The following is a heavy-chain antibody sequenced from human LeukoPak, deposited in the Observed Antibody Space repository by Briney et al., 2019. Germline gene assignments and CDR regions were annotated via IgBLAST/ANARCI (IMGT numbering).Heavy chain of an antibody. CDR3: ARDNSEWLLYYHYYGMDV. CDR2: ISYDGSNK. D-gene: IGHD3-3*01. Sequence: GGSLRLSCAASGFTFSSYAMHWVRQAPGKGLEWVAVISYDGSNKYYADSVKGRFTISRDNSKNTLYLQMNSLRSEDTAVYYCARDNSEWLLYYHYYGMDVWGQGTTVTVSS. CDR1: GFTFSSYA. J-gene: IGHJ6*02. V-gene: IGHV3-30-3*01.